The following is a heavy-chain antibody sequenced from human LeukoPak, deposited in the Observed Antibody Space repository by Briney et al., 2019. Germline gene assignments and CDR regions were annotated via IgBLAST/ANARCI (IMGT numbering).Heavy chain of an antibody. CDR1: GFTFSDYA. D-gene: IGHD3-16*02. CDR3: ARHDSFIPY. J-gene: IGHJ4*02. CDR2: ISDSGGST. V-gene: IGHV3-23*01. Sequence: EGSLRLSCVASGFTFSDYAMSWVRQAPGKGLEWVSGISDSGGSTYYADSVKGRCTISRDNSKNTVSLQMNNLRAEDTAVYFCARHDSFIPYWGQGTLVTVTS.